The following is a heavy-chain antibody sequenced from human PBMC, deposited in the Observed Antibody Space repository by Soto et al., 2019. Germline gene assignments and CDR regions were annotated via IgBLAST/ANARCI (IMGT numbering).Heavy chain of an antibody. D-gene: IGHD6-13*01. Sequence: SETLSLTCTVSGGSISSYYWSWIRQPPGKGLEWIGYIYYSGSTNYNPSLKSRVTISVDTSKNQFSLKLSSVTAADTAVYYCAREYSSSWYRVFDYWGQGTLVTVSS. CDR1: GGSISSYY. CDR2: IYYSGST. J-gene: IGHJ4*02. CDR3: AREYSSSWYRVFDY. V-gene: IGHV4-59*01.